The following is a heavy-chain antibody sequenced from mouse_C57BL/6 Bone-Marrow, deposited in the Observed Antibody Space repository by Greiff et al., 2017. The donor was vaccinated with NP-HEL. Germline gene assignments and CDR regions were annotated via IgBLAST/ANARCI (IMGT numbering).Heavy chain of an antibody. CDR3: ARGYYGSSSDY. V-gene: IGHV14-2*01. J-gene: IGHJ2*01. D-gene: IGHD1-1*01. CDR1: GFNIKDYY. Sequence: VQLQQSGAELVKPGASVKLSCTASGFNIKDYYMHWVKQRTEQGLEWIGRIDPEDSETKYAPKFQGKATITADTSSNTAYLQLSSLTSEDTAVYYCARGYYGSSSDYWGQGTTLTVSS. CDR2: IDPEDSET.